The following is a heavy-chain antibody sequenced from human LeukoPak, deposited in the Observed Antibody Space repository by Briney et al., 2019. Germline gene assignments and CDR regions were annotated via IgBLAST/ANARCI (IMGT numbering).Heavy chain of an antibody. J-gene: IGHJ5*02. CDR1: GYTLTEFS. Sequence: ASVKVSCNVSGYTLTEFSMHWVRQAPGKGLEWMGGFDPEDGEGLYAQKFQGRVTMTEDRSTGTAYMELSSLRSEDTAVYYCTPLSWFDPWGQGTLVTVPS. CDR2: FDPEDGEG. V-gene: IGHV1-24*01. CDR3: TPLSWFDP. D-gene: IGHD2/OR15-2a*01.